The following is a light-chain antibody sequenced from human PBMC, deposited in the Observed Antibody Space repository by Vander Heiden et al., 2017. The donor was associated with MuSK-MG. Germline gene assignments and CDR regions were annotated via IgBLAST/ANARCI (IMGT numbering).Light chain of an antibody. Sequence: EIVMTQSPATLSVSPGERATLSCRASQSVSSNLASYHQKPVQAPRLLIYGASTRATAIPARFSGSRSGTEFTLTISSLQSEDFAVYYCQQDKNWRHTFGPGTKVDIK. CDR3: QQDKNWRHT. CDR1: QSVSSN. J-gene: IGKJ3*01. CDR2: GAS. V-gene: IGKV3-15*01.